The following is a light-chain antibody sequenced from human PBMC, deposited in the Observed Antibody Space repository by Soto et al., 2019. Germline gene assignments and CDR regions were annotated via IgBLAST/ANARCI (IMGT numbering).Light chain of an antibody. CDR2: DTA. Sequence: EIVLTQSPATLSLSPGETATLSCRASQSVSSYVAWYQLKPGQAPRLLIYDTADSATGIPARFSGSGSGTDFTLTISSLEPEDFGIYFCQQRSNWPRTFGQGTKLEIK. CDR1: QSVSSY. CDR3: QQRSNWPRT. J-gene: IGKJ2*02. V-gene: IGKV3-11*01.